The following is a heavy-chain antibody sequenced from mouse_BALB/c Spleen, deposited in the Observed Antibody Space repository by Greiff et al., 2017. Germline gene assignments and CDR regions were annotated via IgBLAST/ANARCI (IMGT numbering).Heavy chain of an antibody. CDR1: GDSITSGY. CDR3: ARYRGWDGAMDY. CDR2: ISYSGST. D-gene: IGHD4-1*01. V-gene: IGHV3-8*02. J-gene: IGHJ4*01. Sequence: EVQLQQSGPSLVKPSQTLSLTCSVTGDSITSGYWNWIRKFPGNKLEYMGYISYSGSTYYNPSLKSRISITRDTSKNQYYLQLNSVTTEDTATYYCARYRGWDGAMDYWGQGTSVTVSS.